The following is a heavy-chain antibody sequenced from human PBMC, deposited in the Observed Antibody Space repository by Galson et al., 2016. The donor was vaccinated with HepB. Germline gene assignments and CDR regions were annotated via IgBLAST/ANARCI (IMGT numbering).Heavy chain of an antibody. CDR2: IYYTGSP. Sequence: SETLSLTCTVSGGSISGTTYYWGWIRQPPGKGLEWLGSIYYTGSPYYNPSLKSRVTISVDTSKTQFSLRLSSLTAADTAVYYCARQITRYDSGSYWVRFAAFDIWGQGTMVTVSS. CDR3: ARQITRYDSGSYWVRFAAFDI. V-gene: IGHV4-39*01. J-gene: IGHJ3*02. D-gene: IGHD3-10*01. CDR1: GGSISGTTYY.